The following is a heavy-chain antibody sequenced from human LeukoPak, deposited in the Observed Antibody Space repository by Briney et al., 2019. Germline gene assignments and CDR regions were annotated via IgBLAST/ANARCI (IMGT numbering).Heavy chain of an antibody. CDR1: GASLSSYY. J-gene: IGHJ6*03. Sequence: PSETLSLTCAVYGASLSSYYWTLIRQPPGKGLEWIGEVNYSGRTNYNPSLKSRLTISVDTSKNQFSLELSSLTAADTAVYYCARDLRFGPLDGSYMDVWGKGTTVTVS. V-gene: IGHV4-34*01. CDR3: ARDLRFGPLDGSYMDV. D-gene: IGHD3-10*01. CDR2: VNYSGRT.